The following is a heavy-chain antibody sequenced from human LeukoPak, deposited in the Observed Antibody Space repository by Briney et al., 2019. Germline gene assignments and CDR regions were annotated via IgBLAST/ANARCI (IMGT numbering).Heavy chain of an antibody. CDR2: ISGSGGSP. Sequence: GGSLRLSCVAAGFTFRSYAMRWVRQAAGKGLEWVTAISGSGGSPYYADSVKGRFTISRDNSKNTLYLQMNSLRAEDTAVYYCAKDRRSFGELLWQNDYWGQGTLVTVSS. CDR3: AKDRRSFGELLWQNDY. V-gene: IGHV3-23*01. J-gene: IGHJ4*02. CDR1: GFTFRSYA. D-gene: IGHD3-10*01.